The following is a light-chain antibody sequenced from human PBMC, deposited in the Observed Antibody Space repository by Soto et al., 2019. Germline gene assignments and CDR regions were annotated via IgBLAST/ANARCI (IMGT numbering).Light chain of an antibody. Sequence: QSVLTQPPSVSGAPGQRVTLSCTGTSSNLGAGYDVHWYQQLPGAAPKLVIFGNRNRPSGVPERFSGSKSGTSASLAITGLQAEDEADYYCEAYDYSLTASVFGGGTKVTVL. CDR3: EAYDYSLTASV. V-gene: IGLV1-40*01. J-gene: IGLJ3*02. CDR2: GNR. CDR1: SSNLGAGYD.